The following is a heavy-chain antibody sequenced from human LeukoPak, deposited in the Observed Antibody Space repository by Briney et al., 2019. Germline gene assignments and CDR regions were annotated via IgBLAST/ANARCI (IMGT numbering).Heavy chain of an antibody. Sequence: GASVKVSCKASGYTFTGDYMHWVRQAPGQGLEWMGWINPRSGGTNYAQKFQGRVTTTRDTSINTAYMELSRLRSDDTAVYYCAREAIVVVVASTGWFDPWGQGTLVTVSS. J-gene: IGHJ5*02. CDR2: INPRSGGT. CDR1: GYTFTGDY. V-gene: IGHV1-2*02. CDR3: AREAIVVVVASTGWFDP. D-gene: IGHD2-15*01.